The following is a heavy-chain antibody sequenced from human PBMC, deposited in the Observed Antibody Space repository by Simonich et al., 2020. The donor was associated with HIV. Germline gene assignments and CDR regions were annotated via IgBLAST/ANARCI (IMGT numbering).Heavy chain of an antibody. J-gene: IGHJ4*02. CDR3: ARGAEGATTQSY. CDR1: GGSFSVYY. CDR2: INHSGST. V-gene: IGHV4-34*01. Sequence: QVQPQQWGAGLLKPSETLSLTCAVYGGSFSVYYWGWIRQPPGKGLEWIGEINHSGSTNYNPSLKSRVTISVDTSKNQFSLKLSSVTAADTAVYYCARGAEGATTQSYWGQGTLVTVSS. D-gene: IGHD1-26*01.